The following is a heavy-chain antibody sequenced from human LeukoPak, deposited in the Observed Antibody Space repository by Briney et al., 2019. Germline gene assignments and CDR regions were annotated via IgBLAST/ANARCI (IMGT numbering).Heavy chain of an antibody. CDR1: GDSISSGYYY. Sequence: PSQTLSLTCTVSGDSISSGYYYWSWIRQPPGKGLEWIGYIYDSGSTCYNSSFKSRITKSVDTSKNHFPLKLSPVNAADTGVYFCARAVGSGGTTKPYFDFWSQGTLVTVSS. CDR3: ARAVGSGGTTKPYFDF. V-gene: IGHV4-30-4*01. CDR2: IYDSGST. J-gene: IGHJ4*02. D-gene: IGHD1-26*01.